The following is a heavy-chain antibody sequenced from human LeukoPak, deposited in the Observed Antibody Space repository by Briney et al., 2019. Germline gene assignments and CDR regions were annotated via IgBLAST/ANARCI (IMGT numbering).Heavy chain of an antibody. CDR2: IYHSGST. D-gene: IGHD1-26*01. J-gene: IGHJ4*02. Sequence: KASETPSLTCAVSGYSISSGYYWGWIRQPPGKGLEWIGSIYHSGSTYYNPSLKSRVTISVDTSKNQFSLKLSSVTAADTAVYYCARSVGYWGQGTLVTVSS. CDR3: ARSVGY. CDR1: GYSISSGYY. V-gene: IGHV4-38-2*01.